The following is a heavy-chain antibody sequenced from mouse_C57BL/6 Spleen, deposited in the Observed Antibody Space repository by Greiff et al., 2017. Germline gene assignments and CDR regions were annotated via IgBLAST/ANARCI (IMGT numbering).Heavy chain of an antibody. CDR1: GYTFTSYW. V-gene: IGHV1-7*01. D-gene: IGHD1-1*01. CDR3: ARNYEGVLYYFDY. J-gene: IGHJ2*01. Sequence: VQLQQSGAELAKPGASVKLSCKASGYTFTSYWMHWVKQRPGQGLEWIGYINPSSGYTKYNQKFKDKATLTADKSSSTAYMQLSSLTYEDSAVYYCARNYEGVLYYFDYWGQGTTLTVSS. CDR2: INPSSGYT.